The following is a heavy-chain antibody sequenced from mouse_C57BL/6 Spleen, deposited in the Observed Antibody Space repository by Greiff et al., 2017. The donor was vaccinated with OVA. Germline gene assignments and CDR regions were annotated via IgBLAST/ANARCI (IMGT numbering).Heavy chain of an antibody. CDR3: ARWLHFDY. D-gene: IGHD2-2*01. CDR1: GYAFNSSW. V-gene: IGHV1-82*01. Sequence: QVQLKESRPELVKPGASVKISCKASGYAFNSSWLNWVKQRPGKGLEWIGRIYPGDGDTNYNGKFKGKATLTADKSSSTAYMQLSSLTSEDSAVYFCARWLHFDYWGQGTTLTVSS. CDR2: IYPGDGDT. J-gene: IGHJ2*01.